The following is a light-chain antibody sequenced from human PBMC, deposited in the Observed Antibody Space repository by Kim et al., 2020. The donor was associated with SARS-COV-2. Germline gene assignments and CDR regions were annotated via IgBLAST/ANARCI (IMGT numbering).Light chain of an antibody. J-gene: IGKJ2*01. CDR1: QSVVSSSDNKNY. CDR2: WEF. V-gene: IGKV4-1*01. CDR3: QQYDRTPMYT. Sequence: ATINCKSSQSVVSSSDNKNYLAWYQQKPGQPPKLLIYWEFARESGVPDRFSGSGSGTDFTLTISNLQAEDVAVYFCQQYDRTPMYTFGQGTKLEI.